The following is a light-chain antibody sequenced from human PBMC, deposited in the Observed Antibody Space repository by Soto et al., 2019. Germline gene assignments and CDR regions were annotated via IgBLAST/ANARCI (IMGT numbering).Light chain of an antibody. Sequence: QSALTQPPSVSAAPGQKVTISCSGTSSSIGNNYVSWYQHFPGTAPKLLIYEDNKRPSEIPDRFSGSKSGTSATLGITGLQTGDEADYYCGTWDNSLSIYVFATGTKVTVL. CDR2: EDN. V-gene: IGLV1-51*02. CDR3: GTWDNSLSIYV. J-gene: IGLJ1*01. CDR1: SSSIGNNY.